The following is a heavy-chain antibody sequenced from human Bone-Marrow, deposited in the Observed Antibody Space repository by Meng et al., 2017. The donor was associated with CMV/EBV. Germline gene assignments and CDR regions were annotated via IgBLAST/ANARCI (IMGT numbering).Heavy chain of an antibody. CDR3: ARERSSTGMD. D-gene: IGHD6-13*01. CDR1: RFTVSSNY. CDR2: IYSGGST. V-gene: IGHV3-53*05. Sequence: GESLKISCAASRFTVSSNYMSWVRQAPGKGLEWVSVIYSGGSTYYADSVKGRFTISRDNSKNTLYLQMNSLRAEDTAVYYCARERSSTGMDWGQETLVTVSS. J-gene: IGHJ4*02.